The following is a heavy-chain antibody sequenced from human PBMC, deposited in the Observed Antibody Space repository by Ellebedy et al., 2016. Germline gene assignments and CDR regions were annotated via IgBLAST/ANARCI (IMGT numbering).Heavy chain of an antibody. CDR1: GGSFSGYY. CDR2: INHSGST. J-gene: IGHJ3*02. CDR3: ARHIPDGAAFDI. D-gene: IGHD2-2*02. V-gene: IGHV4-34*01. Sequence: SETLSLXXGVYGGSFSGYYWSWIRQPPGQGLEWIGEINHSGSTNYISSLKSRVTLSGDTSQNQFSLKLTSVTAADTAVYYCARHIPDGAAFDIWGQGTMVTVSS.